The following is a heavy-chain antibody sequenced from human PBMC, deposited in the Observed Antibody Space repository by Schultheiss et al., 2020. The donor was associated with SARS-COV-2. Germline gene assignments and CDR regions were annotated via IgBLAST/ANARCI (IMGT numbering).Heavy chain of an antibody. J-gene: IGHJ4*02. CDR3: AKVKVSLSSGWLNAGFDY. V-gene: IGHV3-48*03. Sequence: GGSLRLSCAASGFTFSSYEMNWVRQAPGKGLEWVSYISSSGSTIYYADSVKGRFTISRDNSKNTLYLQMNSLRAEDTAVYYCAKVKVSLSSGWLNAGFDYWGQGTLVTVSS. CDR2: ISSSGSTI. D-gene: IGHD6-19*01. CDR1: GFTFSSYE.